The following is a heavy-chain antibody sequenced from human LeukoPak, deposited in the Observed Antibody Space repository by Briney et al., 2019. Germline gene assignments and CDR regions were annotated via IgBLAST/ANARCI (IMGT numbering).Heavy chain of an antibody. Sequence: ASVKVSCKASGYTFTGYYMHWVRQAPGQGLEWMGWINPNSGGTNYAQKFQGRVTMTRDTSISTAYMELSRLRSDDTAVYCCATTAGKGVNWFDPWGQGTLVTVSS. CDR3: ATTAGKGVNWFDP. J-gene: IGHJ5*02. D-gene: IGHD1-1*01. V-gene: IGHV1-2*02. CDR2: INPNSGGT. CDR1: GYTFTGYY.